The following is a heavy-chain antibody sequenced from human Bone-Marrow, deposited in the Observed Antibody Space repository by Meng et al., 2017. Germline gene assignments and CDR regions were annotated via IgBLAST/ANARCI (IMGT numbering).Heavy chain of an antibody. Sequence: SETLSLTCTVSGASISSGFYCWSWIRQHPVKGLEWIGYISHSGSTYYNPSLTSRVMISRDTSQNQFSLTLTSVTAADTAVYYCAREEAYYAAPGVVHASHPGLWGQGTVVTVSS. CDR1: GASISSGFYC. J-gene: IGHJ3*01. CDR3: AREEAYYAAPGVVHASHPGL. V-gene: IGHV4-31*03. D-gene: IGHD2-2*01. CDR2: ISHSGST.